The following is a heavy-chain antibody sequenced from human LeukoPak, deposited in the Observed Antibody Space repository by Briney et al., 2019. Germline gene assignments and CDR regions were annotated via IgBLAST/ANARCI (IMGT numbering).Heavy chain of an antibody. CDR1: GYSFTSYW. D-gene: IGHD6-19*01. V-gene: IGHV5-51*01. CDR2: IYPGDSDT. J-gene: IGHJ4*02. CDR3: ARQAVAGTRGEEQFDY. Sequence: GESLKISCKGSGYSFTSYWIGWVRQMPGKGLEWMGIIYPGDSDTRYSPSFQGQVTISADKSISTAYLQWSSLKASDTAMYYCARQAVAGTRGEEQFDYWSQGTLVTVSP.